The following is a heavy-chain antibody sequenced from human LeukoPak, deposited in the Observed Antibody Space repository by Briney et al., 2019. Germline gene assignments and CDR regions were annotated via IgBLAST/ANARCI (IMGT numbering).Heavy chain of an antibody. Sequence: ASVKVSCKASGFTFISYNMHWVRQAPGQGLEWIGWINPNSGGTNYAQTFQGRVTMTRDTSISTPYMELSRLRSDDTAVYYCASDRAGSSSWWKNWFDPWGQGTLVTVSS. CDR1: GFTFISYN. CDR3: ASDRAGSSSWWKNWFDP. D-gene: IGHD6-13*01. J-gene: IGHJ5*02. CDR2: INPNSGGT. V-gene: IGHV1-2*02.